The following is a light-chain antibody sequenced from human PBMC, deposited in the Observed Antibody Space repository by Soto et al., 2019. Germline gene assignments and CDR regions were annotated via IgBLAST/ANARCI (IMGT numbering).Light chain of an antibody. V-gene: IGKV1-5*01. CDR3: QQYESYPLT. Sequence: DIQMTQSPSTLSASVGDRVTFTCRASQSISNWLAWYQQKPGKAPTLLIFDVSNLESGVPSRFSGSGSGTEFTLSISSLQTEDFATYYCQQYESYPLTFGGGNKVEIK. CDR1: QSISNW. CDR2: DVS. J-gene: IGKJ4*01.